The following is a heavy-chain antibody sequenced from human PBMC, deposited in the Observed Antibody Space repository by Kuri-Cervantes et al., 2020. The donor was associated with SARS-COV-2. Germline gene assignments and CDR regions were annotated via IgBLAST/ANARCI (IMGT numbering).Heavy chain of an antibody. CDR3: ARDPGGITIFGVVMDYYYYYGMDV. CDR1: GGTSSSYA. J-gene: IGHJ6*02. Sequence: SVKVSSKASGGTSSSYAISWGRQAPGQGLEWMVGIIPILGIANYAQKFQGSVTITADKSTSTAYMELSSLRSEDTAVYYCARDPGGITIFGVVMDYYYYYGMDVWGQGTTVTVSS. CDR2: IIPILGIA. D-gene: IGHD3-3*01. V-gene: IGHV1-69*10.